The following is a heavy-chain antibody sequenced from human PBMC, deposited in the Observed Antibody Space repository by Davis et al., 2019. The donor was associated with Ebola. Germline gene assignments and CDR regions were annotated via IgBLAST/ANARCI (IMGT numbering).Heavy chain of an antibody. D-gene: IGHD6-13*01. Sequence: GESLKISCAASGFTVSSNYMSWVRQAPGKGLEWVSVIYSGGSTYYADSVKGRFTISRDRSRNTLYLQMNSLRADDTATYYCTRGRGGSSWELYWGRGTLVAVSS. V-gene: IGHV3-53*01. CDR2: IYSGGST. CDR1: GFTVSSNY. J-gene: IGHJ4*02. CDR3: TRGRGGSSWELY.